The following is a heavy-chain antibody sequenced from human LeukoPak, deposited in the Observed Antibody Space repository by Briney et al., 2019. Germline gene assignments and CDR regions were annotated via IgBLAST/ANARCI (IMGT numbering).Heavy chain of an antibody. D-gene: IGHD5-18*01. CDR3: ARDLAYSRLDY. Sequence: GGSLRLSCAVSGLTFSSSWMDWVRQAPGKGLEWVASINPDGNKKYSANSVKGRFTIPRDDAENSLYLQMNSLRVEDTAFYYCARDLAYSRLDYWGQGMLVTVSS. V-gene: IGHV3-7*01. CDR2: INPDGNKK. J-gene: IGHJ4*02. CDR1: GLTFSSSW.